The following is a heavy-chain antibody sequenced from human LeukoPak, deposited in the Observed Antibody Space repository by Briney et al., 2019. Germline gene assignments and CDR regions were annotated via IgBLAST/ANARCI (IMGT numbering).Heavy chain of an antibody. CDR3: AKKADYSGWYYFDY. V-gene: IGHV3-23*01. D-gene: IGHD6-19*01. CDR2: ISRSGGST. Sequence: GGSLRLSCAASGFTFSSCAMAWVRQAPGKGLEWVSGISRSGGSTYYADSVKGRFTISRDNSKNTLYLQMNSLRVDDTAVYYSAKKADYSGWYYFDYWGQGILVTVSS. CDR1: GFTFSSCA. J-gene: IGHJ4*02.